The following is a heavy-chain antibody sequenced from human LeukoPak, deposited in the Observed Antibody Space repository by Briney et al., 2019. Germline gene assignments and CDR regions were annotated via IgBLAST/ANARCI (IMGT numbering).Heavy chain of an antibody. CDR3: ARVSGYDWESFYDY. Sequence: SETLSLTCTVSGGSISSYYWSWIRQPPGKGPEWIGYIYYSGSTNYNPSLKSRVTISVDTSKNQFSLKLSSVTAADTAVYYCARVSGYDWESFYDYWGQGTLVTVSS. CDR2: IYYSGST. V-gene: IGHV4-59*01. J-gene: IGHJ4*02. D-gene: IGHD5-12*01. CDR1: GGSISSYY.